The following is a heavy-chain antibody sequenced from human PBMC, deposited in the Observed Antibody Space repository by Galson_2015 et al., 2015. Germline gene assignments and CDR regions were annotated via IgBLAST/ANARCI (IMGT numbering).Heavy chain of an antibody. D-gene: IGHD3-10*01. J-gene: IGHJ6*03. V-gene: IGHV6-1*01. CDR2: TYYRSKWYN. CDR3: ATERITMVQGVIGYYMDV. Sequence: CAISGDSVSSNSAAWNWIRQSPSRGLEWLGRTYYRSKWYNDYAVSVKSRITINPDTSKNQFSLQLNSVTPEDTAVYYCATERITMVQGVIGYYMDVWGKGTTVTVSS. CDR1: GDSVSSNSAA.